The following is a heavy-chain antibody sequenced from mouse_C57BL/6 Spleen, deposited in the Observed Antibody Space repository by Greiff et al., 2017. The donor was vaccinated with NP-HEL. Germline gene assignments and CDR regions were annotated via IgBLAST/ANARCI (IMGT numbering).Heavy chain of an antibody. D-gene: IGHD2-4*01. V-gene: IGHV1-80*01. CDR1: GYAFSSYW. CDR3: ARYDYDPKDYFDY. Sequence: QVHVKQSGAELVKPGASVKISCKASGYAFSSYWMNWVKQRPGKGLEWIGQIYPGDGDTNYNGKFKGKATLTADKSSSTAYMQLSSLTSEDSAVYFCARYDYDPKDYFDYWGQGTTLTVSS. CDR2: IYPGDGDT. J-gene: IGHJ2*01.